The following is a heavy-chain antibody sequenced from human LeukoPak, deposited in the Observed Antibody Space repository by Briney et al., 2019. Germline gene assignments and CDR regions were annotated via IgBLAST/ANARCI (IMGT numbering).Heavy chain of an antibody. CDR1: GFTFSNYD. V-gene: IGHV3-23*01. D-gene: IGHD2-15*01. CDR3: AKDGGGGSRDYYYMGV. J-gene: IGHJ6*03. CDR2: ISGSGKNT. Sequence: PAGSLTLSCAASGFTFSNYDMSWVRQAPGKGLEWVSNISGSGKNTYYADSVRGRFTISRANSKNSLYLQMNRLRAEDTAVYYCAKDGGGGSRDYYYMGVGGKGTTVTISS.